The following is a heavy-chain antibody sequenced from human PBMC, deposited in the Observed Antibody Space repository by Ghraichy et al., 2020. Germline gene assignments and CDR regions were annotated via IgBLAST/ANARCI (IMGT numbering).Heavy chain of an antibody. Sequence: GGSLRLSCAASGFTVSSNYMSWVRQAPGKGLEWVSVIYSGGSTYYADSVKGRFTISRHNSKNTLYLQMNSLRAEDTAVYYCASPTHSSGWLGDDAFDIWGQGTMVTVSS. CDR2: IYSGGST. CDR3: ASPTHSSGWLGDDAFDI. V-gene: IGHV3-53*04. J-gene: IGHJ3*02. CDR1: GFTVSSNY. D-gene: IGHD6-19*01.